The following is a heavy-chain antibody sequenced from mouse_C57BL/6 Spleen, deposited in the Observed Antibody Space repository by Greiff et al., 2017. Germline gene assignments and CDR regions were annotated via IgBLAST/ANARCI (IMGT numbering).Heavy chain of an antibody. CDR1: GYTFTSYW. Sequence: QVQLQQPGAELVRPGSSVKLSCKASGYTFTSYWMHWVKQRPIQGLEWIGNIDPSDSETHYNQKFKDKATLTVDKSSSTAYMQLSSLTSEDSAVYYCARSDYGSSWYFDVWGTGTTVTVSS. D-gene: IGHD1-1*01. J-gene: IGHJ1*03. V-gene: IGHV1-52*01. CDR2: IDPSDSET. CDR3: ARSDYGSSWYFDV.